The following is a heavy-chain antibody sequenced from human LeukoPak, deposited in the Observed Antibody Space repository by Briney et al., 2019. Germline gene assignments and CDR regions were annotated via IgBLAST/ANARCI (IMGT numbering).Heavy chain of an antibody. CDR2: IYYSGTT. CDR1: GNSFGDYY. D-gene: IGHD3-3*01. Sequence: SETLSLTCTVSGNSFGDYYWNWIRQPPGKGLEWIGYIYYSGTTNYNPSLKSRVTISVDTSKNQVSLILTSVTAADTAVYYCARVPSDDDFWCGYLPYFDYWGQGNLVTVSS. V-gene: IGHV4-59*08. CDR3: ARVPSDDDFWCGYLPYFDY. J-gene: IGHJ4*02.